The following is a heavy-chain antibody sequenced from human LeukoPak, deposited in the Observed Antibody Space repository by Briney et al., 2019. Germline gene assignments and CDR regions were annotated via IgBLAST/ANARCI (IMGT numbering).Heavy chain of an antibody. D-gene: IGHD3-10*01. J-gene: IGHJ4*02. CDR1: GFTFSSYA. Sequence: GGSLRLSCAASGFTFSSYAMSWVRQAPGKGLEWVSAISGSGGSTYYADSVKGRFTISRDNSKNTLYLQMNSLRAEDTAVYYCAKRKYDTIVRGAFDYWGQGTLVTVSS. CDR3: AKRKYDTIVRGAFDY. V-gene: IGHV3-23*01. CDR2: ISGSGGST.